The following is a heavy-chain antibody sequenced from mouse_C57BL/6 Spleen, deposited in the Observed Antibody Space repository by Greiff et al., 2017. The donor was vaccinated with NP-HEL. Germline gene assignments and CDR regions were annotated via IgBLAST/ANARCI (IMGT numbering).Heavy chain of an antibody. J-gene: IGHJ2*01. V-gene: IGHV1-26*01. CDR1: GYTFTDYY. CDR3: ASPNY. Sequence: EVQLQQSGPELVKPGASVKISCKASGYTFTDYYMNWVKQSHGKSLEWIGDINPNNGGTSYNQKFKGKATSTVDKSSSTAYMELRSLTSEDSAVYYCASPNYWGQGTTLTVSS. CDR2: INPNNGGT.